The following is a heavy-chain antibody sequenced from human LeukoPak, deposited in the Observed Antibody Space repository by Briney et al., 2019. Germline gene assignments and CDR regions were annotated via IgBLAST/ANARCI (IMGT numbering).Heavy chain of an antibody. J-gene: IGHJ4*02. V-gene: IGHV3-74*01. CDR3: ARDPVLDDYGGNSPY. CDR1: GFTFSSYW. CDR2: INTDGSST. Sequence: GSLRLSCAASGFTFSSYWMHWVRQAPGKGLVWVSRINTDGSSTTYADSVKGRFTISRDNAKNTLYLQMSSLRAEDTAVYYCARDPVLDDYGGNSPYWGQGTLVTVSS. D-gene: IGHD4-23*01.